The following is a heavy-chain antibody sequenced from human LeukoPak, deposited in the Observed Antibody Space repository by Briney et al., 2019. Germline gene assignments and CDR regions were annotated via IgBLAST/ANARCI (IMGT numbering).Heavy chain of an antibody. CDR1: GITFTSYY. V-gene: IGHV1-46*01. CDR3: ALIAPPHN. Sequence: GASVEVSCKASGITFTSYYIHWVRQAPGRGLEWMGKINPSGTITTYAPKYQGRVTVTKDTSTNTVYMELSSLRSDDTAVYYCALIAPPHNWGQGTLVTVSS. D-gene: IGHD6-13*01. CDR2: INPSGTIT. J-gene: IGHJ4*02.